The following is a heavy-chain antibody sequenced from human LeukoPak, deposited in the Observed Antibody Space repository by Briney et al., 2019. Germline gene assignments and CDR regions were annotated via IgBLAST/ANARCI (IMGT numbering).Heavy chain of an antibody. V-gene: IGHV3-9*01. Sequence: GRSLRLSCAASGFTFGDYAMHWVRQAPGKGLEWVSGISRDSGTIVYADSVKGRFTISRDNAKNSLYLQMGSLTTEDTALYHCVAKKGGTAPFDYWGQGTLVTVSS. CDR1: GFTFGDYA. J-gene: IGHJ4*02. D-gene: IGHD1-7*01. CDR2: ISRDSGTI. CDR3: VAKKGGTAPFDY.